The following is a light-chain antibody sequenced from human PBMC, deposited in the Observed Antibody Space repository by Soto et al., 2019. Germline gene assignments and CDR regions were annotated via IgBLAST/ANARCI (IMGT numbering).Light chain of an antibody. CDR1: SSGVGGYNY. V-gene: IGLV2-8*01. Sequence: QSALTQPPSASGSPGQSVTISCTGTSSGVGGYNYVSWYQQHPGKAPKLMIYEVSKRPSGVPDRFSGSKSGNTASLTVSGLQAEDEADYYCSSYAGTLYVFGTGTKVT. J-gene: IGLJ1*01. CDR3: SSYAGTLYV. CDR2: EVS.